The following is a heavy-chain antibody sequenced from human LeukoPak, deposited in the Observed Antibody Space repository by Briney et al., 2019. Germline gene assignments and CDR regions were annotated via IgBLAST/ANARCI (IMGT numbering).Heavy chain of an antibody. CDR1: GFTFDDYA. J-gene: IGHJ4*02. V-gene: IGHV3-9*01. Sequence: GGSLRLSCAASGFTFDDYAMHWVRQAPGKGLEWVSGISWTSGTIGYADSVKGRFTISRDNAKNSLYLQMNSLRPEDTAFYYRAKGGQYCSSISCSNGFDYWGQGALVTVSS. CDR2: ISWTSGTI. D-gene: IGHD2-2*01. CDR3: AKGGQYCSSISCSNGFDY.